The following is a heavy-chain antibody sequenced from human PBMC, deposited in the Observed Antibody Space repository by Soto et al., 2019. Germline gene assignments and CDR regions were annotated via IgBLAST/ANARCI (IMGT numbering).Heavy chain of an antibody. CDR1: GFTFSSYW. Sequence: EVQLVESGGGLVQPGGSLRLSCAASGFTFSSYWMSWVRQAPGKGLEWVANIKQDGSEKYYVDSVKGRFTISRDNAKNSLYLQMNSLRAEDTAVYYCARAVSWVSATGLFSYGMDVWGQGTTVTVSS. V-gene: IGHV3-7*01. J-gene: IGHJ6*02. CDR3: ARAVSWVSATGLFSYGMDV. CDR2: IKQDGSEK. D-gene: IGHD2-21*02.